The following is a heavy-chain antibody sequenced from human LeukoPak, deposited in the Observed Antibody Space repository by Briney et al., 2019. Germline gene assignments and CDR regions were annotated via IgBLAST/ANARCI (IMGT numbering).Heavy chain of an antibody. CDR2: IRSKAYGGTT. CDR3: TRRDDYGDY. J-gene: IGHJ4*02. CDR1: GFTFSSYG. V-gene: IGHV3-49*04. D-gene: IGHD5-24*01. Sequence: GGSLRLSCAASGFTFSSYGMHWVRQAPGKGLEWVGFIRSKAYGGTTEYAASVKGRFTISRDDSKSIAYLQMNSLKTEDTAVYYCTRRDDYGDYWGQGTLVTVSS.